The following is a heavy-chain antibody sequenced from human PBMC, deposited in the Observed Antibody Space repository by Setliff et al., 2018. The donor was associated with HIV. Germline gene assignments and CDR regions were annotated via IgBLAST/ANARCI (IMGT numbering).Heavy chain of an antibody. CDR2: MYDGGST. CDR1: GFTVSSNY. J-gene: IGHJ4*02. Sequence: QPGGSLRLSCTVSGFTVSSNYMTWVRQAPGKGLEWVALMYDGGSTYYADSVKGRFTITRDISKNTLYLQMNSLRAEDTAVYYCAKDPTTGAVAVYYFDYWGQGTLVTVSS. D-gene: IGHD6-19*01. V-gene: IGHV3-53*01. CDR3: AKDPTTGAVAVYYFDY.